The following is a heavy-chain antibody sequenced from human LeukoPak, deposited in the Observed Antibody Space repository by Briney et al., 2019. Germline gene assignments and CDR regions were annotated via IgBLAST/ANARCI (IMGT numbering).Heavy chain of an antibody. CDR3: ARAPYSSGWTHFDY. V-gene: IGHV3-7*01. J-gene: IGHJ4*02. Sequence: PGGSLRLSCAASGFTFSSYWMSWVRQAPGKGLEWVANIKQDGSEKYYVDSVKGRFTISRDNAKNSLYLQMNSLRAEDTAVYYCARAPYSSGWTHFDYWGQGTLVTVSS. CDR1: GFTFSSYW. D-gene: IGHD6-19*01. CDR2: IKQDGSEK.